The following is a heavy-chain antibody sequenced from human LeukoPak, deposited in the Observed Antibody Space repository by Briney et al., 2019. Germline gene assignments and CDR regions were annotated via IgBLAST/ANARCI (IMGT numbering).Heavy chain of an antibody. V-gene: IGHV4-4*09. CDR2: IYTSGST. CDR3: ARRGAVGYYYYMDV. Sequence: SETLSLTCTVSGGSISSYYWSWIRQPPGKGLEWIGYIYTSGSTNYNPSLKSRVTISVDTSKNQFSLKLSSVTAADTAVYYCARRGAVGYYYYMDVWGKGTTVTVSS. D-gene: IGHD3-10*01. J-gene: IGHJ6*03. CDR1: GGSISSYY.